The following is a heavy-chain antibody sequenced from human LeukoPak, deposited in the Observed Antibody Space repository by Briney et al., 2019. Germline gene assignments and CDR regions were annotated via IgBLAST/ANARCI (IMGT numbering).Heavy chain of an antibody. V-gene: IGHV3-30*02. CDR1: GFTFSIYV. J-gene: IGHJ4*02. CDR3: AKDQGYSYGYGFDY. CDR2: IRYDGSNK. Sequence: GGSLRLSCAASGFTFSIYVMHWVRQAPGKGLEWVAFIRYDGSNKYYADSVKGRFTISRDNSKNTLYLQMNSLRAEDTAVYYCAKDQGYSYGYGFDYWGQGTLVTVSS. D-gene: IGHD5-18*01.